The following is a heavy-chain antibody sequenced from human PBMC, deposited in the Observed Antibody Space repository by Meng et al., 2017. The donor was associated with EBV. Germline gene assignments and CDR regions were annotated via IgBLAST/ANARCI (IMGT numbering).Heavy chain of an antibody. J-gene: IGHJ4*02. CDR1: GGTFSSYA. V-gene: IGHV1-69*06. CDR2: IIPIFGTA. Sequence: QVRRVKCGAGVQSAGSSVKVDCKASGGTFSSYAISGVRQAPGQGLEWMGGIIPIFGTANYAQKFQGRVTITADKSTSTAYMELSSLRSEDTAVYYCARAEIAAAGRLDYWGQGTLVTVSS. CDR3: ARAEIAAAGRLDY. D-gene: IGHD6-13*01.